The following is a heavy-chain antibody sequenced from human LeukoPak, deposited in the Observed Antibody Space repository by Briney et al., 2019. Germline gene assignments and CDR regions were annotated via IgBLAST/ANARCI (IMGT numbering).Heavy chain of an antibody. D-gene: IGHD4-23*01. CDR3: ARDESGGYYVY. J-gene: IGHJ4*02. V-gene: IGHV3-7*01. CDR2: IKQDGSMT. Sequence: QAGGSLRLSCAVSGFTFSNYWMSWVRQAPGRGLEWVANIKQDGSMTQYADSVRGRFTISRDNAKSSVYLQMSSLKAEDSAIYYCARDESGGYYVYWGQGTLVTVSS. CDR1: GFTFSNYW.